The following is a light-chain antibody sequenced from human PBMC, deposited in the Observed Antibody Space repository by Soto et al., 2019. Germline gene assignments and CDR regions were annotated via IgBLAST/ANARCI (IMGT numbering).Light chain of an antibody. J-gene: IGKJ1*01. V-gene: IGKV3-20*01. Sequence: EIMLKHSPGTLAFSPVVTATLSFRTSQSVSSSYLAWYQQKPGQAPRLLIFGASTRATGIPVRFSGSGSGTEFTLTINRLEPEDFATYFCQQSNSFPCTFGQGPKVDIK. CDR3: QQSNSFPCT. CDR2: GAS. CDR1: QSVSSSY.